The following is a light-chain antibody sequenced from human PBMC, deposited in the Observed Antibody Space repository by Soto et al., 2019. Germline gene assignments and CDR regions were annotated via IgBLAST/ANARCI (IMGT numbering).Light chain of an antibody. CDR2: EVN. CDR1: SSDVGGYTY. Sequence: QSALTQPSSVSGSPRQSITISCTGASSDVGGYTYVSWYQQHPGKAPKLMIYEVNNRPSGVSNRFSGSKSGNTASLTISGLQAEDEADYYCSSYTSSSPIYVFGTGTKVTVL. V-gene: IGLV2-14*01. CDR3: SSYTSSSPIYV. J-gene: IGLJ1*01.